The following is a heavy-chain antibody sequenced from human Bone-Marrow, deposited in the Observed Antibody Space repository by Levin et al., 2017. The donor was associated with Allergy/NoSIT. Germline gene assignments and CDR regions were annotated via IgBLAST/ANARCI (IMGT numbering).Heavy chain of an antibody. J-gene: IGHJ6*02. Sequence: PGGSLRLSCGASGFIFDDYAMHWVRQAPGKGLEWVSSISWNSGSIGYADSVKGRFTISRDNAKNSLYLQMNSLRAEDTALYYCAKDMTLDIVAVPIYGMDVWGQGTTVTVSS. D-gene: IGHD2-2*03. CDR2: ISWNSGSI. CDR1: GFIFDDYA. CDR3: AKDMTLDIVAVPIYGMDV. V-gene: IGHV3-9*01.